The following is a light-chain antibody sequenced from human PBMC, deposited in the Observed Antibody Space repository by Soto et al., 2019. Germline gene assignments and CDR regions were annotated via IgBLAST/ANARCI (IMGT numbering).Light chain of an antibody. CDR1: ENVNGH. Sequence: IQMTQSPNTLSVSVGASVSITCRASENVNGHLAWYQQRPGKAPKLLIYEASILESGVPSRFSGSGYGTEFTLTINGLLPEDFVTYYCQQYNNWPSFGQGTKVEIK. V-gene: IGKV1-5*03. J-gene: IGKJ1*01. CDR3: QQYNNWPS. CDR2: EAS.